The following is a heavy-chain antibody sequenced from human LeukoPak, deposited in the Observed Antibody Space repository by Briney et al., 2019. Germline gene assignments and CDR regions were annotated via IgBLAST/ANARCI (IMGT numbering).Heavy chain of an antibody. CDR2: VYSNGNT. Sequence: PSETLSLTCTVSGGSINNNYWSWIRQPPGKALEWIGYVYSNGNTNYNPSLKSRVTVSIETSKNQFSLKVPSVTAADTAVYYCASGTFDGPLYGTYWYFHVWGRGTLVTVSS. J-gene: IGHJ2*01. CDR3: ASGTFDGPLYGTYWYFHV. D-gene: IGHD1-14*01. V-gene: IGHV4-59*01. CDR1: GGSINNNY.